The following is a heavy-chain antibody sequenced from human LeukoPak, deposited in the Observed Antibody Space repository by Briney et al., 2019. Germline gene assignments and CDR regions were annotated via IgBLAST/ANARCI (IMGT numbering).Heavy chain of an antibody. V-gene: IGHV1-18*01. J-gene: IGHJ4*02. Sequence: ASVKVSCKASGYTFTSYGISWVRQAPGQGLEWMGWISAYNGNKNYAQKLQGRVTMTTDTSTSTAYMELRSLRSDDTAVYYCARDNAYCGGDCYFGSDYWGQGTLVTVSS. D-gene: IGHD2-21*02. CDR2: ISAYNGNK. CDR3: ARDNAYCGGDCYFGSDY. CDR1: GYTFTSYG.